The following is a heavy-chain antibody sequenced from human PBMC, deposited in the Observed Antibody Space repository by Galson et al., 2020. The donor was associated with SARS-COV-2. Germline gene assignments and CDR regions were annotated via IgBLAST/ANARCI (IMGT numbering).Heavy chain of an antibody. D-gene: IGHD3-3*01. CDR1: GGSITGGDYY. CDR2: IYYTGST. V-gene: IGHV4-30-4*01. J-gene: IGHJ4*02. Sequence: SETLSLTCTVSGGSITGGDYYWSWIRQPPGTGLEWIGYIYYTGSTNYNPSLKSRLTISIDKSKNQISLKLSSVTAADTAVYYCARAGYDFWSGSRYFDDWGQGTLVTVSS. CDR3: ARAGYDFWSGSRYFDD.